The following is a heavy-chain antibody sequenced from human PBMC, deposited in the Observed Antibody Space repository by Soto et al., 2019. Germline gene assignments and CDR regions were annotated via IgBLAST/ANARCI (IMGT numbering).Heavy chain of an antibody. CDR2: LSGSGGST. CDR1: GFTFSSYA. D-gene: IGHD3-10*01. V-gene: IGHV3-23*01. J-gene: IGHJ6*02. Sequence: SGGSLRLSCAASGFTFSSYAMSWVRQAPGKGLEWVSALSGSGGSTYYADSVKGRFTISRDNSKNTLYLQMNSLRAEDTAVYYCAKGGVGDYYGMDVWGQGTTVTVSS. CDR3: AKGGVGDYYGMDV.